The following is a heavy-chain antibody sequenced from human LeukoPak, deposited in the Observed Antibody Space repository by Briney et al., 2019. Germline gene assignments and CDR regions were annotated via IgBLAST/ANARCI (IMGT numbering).Heavy chain of an antibody. Sequence: GGSLRLSCAASGFTFSSYAMSWVRQAPGEGLEWVSAISGSGGSTYYADSVQGRLTISRDSSRNTLYLQMNSLRAEDTAVYYCAKDGTGGYYYLDYWGQGTLVTVSS. D-gene: IGHD3-22*01. J-gene: IGHJ4*02. V-gene: IGHV3-23*01. CDR1: GFTFSSYA. CDR2: ISGSGGST. CDR3: AKDGTGGYYYLDY.